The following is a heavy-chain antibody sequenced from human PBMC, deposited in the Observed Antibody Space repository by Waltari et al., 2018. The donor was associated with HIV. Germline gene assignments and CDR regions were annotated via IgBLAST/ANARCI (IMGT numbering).Heavy chain of an antibody. V-gene: IGHV4-59*01. CDR3: ARAGDYYGSGPYYFDY. CDR2: SHYLVST. CDR1: GGSISSYY. D-gene: IGHD3-10*01. Sequence: QVQLQESGPGLVKPSETLSLTCTVSGGSISSYYWSWIRQPPGKGLDLVDFSHYLVSTNYNPPFKSRVTISVYTSKTQFSLKLSSVTAADTAVYYCARAGDYYGSGPYYFDYWGQGTLVTVSS. J-gene: IGHJ4*02.